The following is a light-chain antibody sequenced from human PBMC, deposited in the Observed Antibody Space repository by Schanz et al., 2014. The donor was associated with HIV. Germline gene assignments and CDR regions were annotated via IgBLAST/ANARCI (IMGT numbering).Light chain of an antibody. V-gene: IGKV3-20*01. CDR1: QSVKSNF. CDR3: QQYKDWPPVT. Sequence: EIVLTQSPGTLSLSPGERGTLSCRASQSVKSNFIGWYQQKPGQAPRLLIFGASNRATGIPDRFSGGVSGTDFTLTISRVEPEDFAVYYCQQYKDWPPVTFGQGTKLEIK. CDR2: GAS. J-gene: IGKJ2*01.